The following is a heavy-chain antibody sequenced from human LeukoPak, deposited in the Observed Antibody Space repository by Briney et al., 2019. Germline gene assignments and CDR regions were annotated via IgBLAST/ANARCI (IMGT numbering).Heavy chain of an antibody. V-gene: IGHV1-69*05. J-gene: IGHJ4*02. CDR2: IIPIFGTA. D-gene: IGHD6-13*01. Sequence: SVKVSCKASGGTFSSYAISWVRQAPGQGLEWMGGIIPIFGTANYAQKFQGRVTITTDESTSTAYMELSSLRSEDTAVYYCARGIAAAGFIDDYWGQGTLVTVSS. CDR1: GGTFSSYA. CDR3: ARGIAAAGFIDDY.